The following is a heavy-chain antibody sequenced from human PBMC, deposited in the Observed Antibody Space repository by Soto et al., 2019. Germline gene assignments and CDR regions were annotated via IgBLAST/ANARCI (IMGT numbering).Heavy chain of an antibody. D-gene: IGHD3-3*01. J-gene: IGHJ4*02. CDR1: GFIFNNYV. Sequence: GGSLRLSCAASGFIFNNYVMTWVRQAPGKGLEWVSGVKGNGGSTHYADSVKGRFTISRDNSKNTLYLQMNSLRAEDTAVYYCARDYDFWSGYYTGIVRYFDYWGQGTLVTVSS. V-gene: IGHV3-23*01. CDR3: ARDYDFWSGYYTGIVRYFDY. CDR2: VKGNGGST.